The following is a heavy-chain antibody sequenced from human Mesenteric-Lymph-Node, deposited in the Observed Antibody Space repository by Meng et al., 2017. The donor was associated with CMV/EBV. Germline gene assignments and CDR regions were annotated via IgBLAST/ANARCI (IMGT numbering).Heavy chain of an antibody. Sequence: CKTSGYTFTSYAMNWVREAPGQGFDWMGWINTNTGNPTYAQGFTGRCVFSLDTSVSTAYLQISSLKAEDTAVYSCARFITNSLYYFDYWGQGTLVTVSS. CDR2: INTNTGNP. J-gene: IGHJ4*02. CDR1: GYTFTSYA. V-gene: IGHV7-4-1*02. CDR3: ARFITNSLYYFDY. D-gene: IGHD3-22*01.